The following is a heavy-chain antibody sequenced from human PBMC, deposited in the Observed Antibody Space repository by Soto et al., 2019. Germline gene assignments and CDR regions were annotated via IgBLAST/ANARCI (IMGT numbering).Heavy chain of an antibody. J-gene: IGHJ6*02. Sequence: EVQLLESGGGLVQPGGSLRLSCAAAGFTFSSYAMKWVRQAPGKGLEWVSLIGESGTPTYYADSVKGRFTISRDNSVNTLCLEMYSLRAEDTAVYYCARYIQGVRYYGMDVWGQGTTVTVSS. CDR1: GFTFSSYA. D-gene: IGHD5-18*01. CDR3: ARYIQGVRYYGMDV. V-gene: IGHV3-23*01. CDR2: IGESGTPT.